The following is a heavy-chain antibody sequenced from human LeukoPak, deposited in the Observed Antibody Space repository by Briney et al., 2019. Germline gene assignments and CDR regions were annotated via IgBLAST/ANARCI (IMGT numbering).Heavy chain of an antibody. J-gene: IGHJ5*02. Sequence: ASVKVSCKASGYTFTGYYMHWVRQAPGQGLEWMGWINPNSGGTNYAQKFQGRVTMTRDTSISTAYMELSRLRSDDTAVYYCARGGNYYDSTPRFDPWGQGTLVTVSS. CDR3: ARGGNYYDSTPRFDP. CDR1: GYTFTGYY. CDR2: INPNSGGT. D-gene: IGHD3-22*01. V-gene: IGHV1-2*02.